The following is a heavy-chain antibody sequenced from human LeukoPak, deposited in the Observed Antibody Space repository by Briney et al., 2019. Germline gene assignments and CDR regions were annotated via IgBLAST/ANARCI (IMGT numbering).Heavy chain of an antibody. D-gene: IGHD3-9*01. CDR2: ISSSSSYI. Sequence: GGSLRLSCAASGFTFSSYSMNWVRQVPGKGLEWVSFISSSSSYIYYADSVQGRFTISRDNAKNSLYLQMNSLRAEDTAVYYCARAAIFGWFDPWGEGTLVTVSS. CDR1: GFTFSSYS. J-gene: IGHJ5*02. CDR3: ARAAIFGWFDP. V-gene: IGHV3-21*01.